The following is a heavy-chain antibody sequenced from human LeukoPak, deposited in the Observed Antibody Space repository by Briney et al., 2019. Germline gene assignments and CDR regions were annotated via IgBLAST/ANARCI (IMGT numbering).Heavy chain of an antibody. CDR3: ARDLGLEAFDI. CDR2: IYYSRST. CDR1: VGSLSRYY. V-gene: IGHV4-59*01. D-gene: IGHD3-22*01. Sequence: PSETLSLTSTDSVGSLSRYYWSWIRQPPGKGLEWIGYIYYSRSTNYNPSLKSRVTISVDTSKNQFSLKLSSVTAADTAVYYCARDLGLEAFDIWGQGTMVTVSS. J-gene: IGHJ3*02.